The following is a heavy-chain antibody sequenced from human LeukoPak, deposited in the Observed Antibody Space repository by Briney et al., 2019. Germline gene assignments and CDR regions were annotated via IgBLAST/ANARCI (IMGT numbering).Heavy chain of an antibody. Sequence: GRSLRLSCAASGFTFDDYAMPWVRQAPGKGLEWVSGISWSSGSIGYADSVKGRFTISRDNAKNSLYLQMNSLRAEDTALYYCAKAQGDVLLWFGELAHYFDYWGQGTLVTVSS. D-gene: IGHD3-10*01. V-gene: IGHV3-9*01. CDR1: GFTFDDYA. CDR2: ISWSSGSI. CDR3: AKAQGDVLLWFGELAHYFDY. J-gene: IGHJ4*02.